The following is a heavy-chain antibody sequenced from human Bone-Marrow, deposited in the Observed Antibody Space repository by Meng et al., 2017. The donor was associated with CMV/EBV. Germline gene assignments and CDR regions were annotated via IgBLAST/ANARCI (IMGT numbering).Heavy chain of an antibody. Sequence: WVRQPPGKGLEWIGEINHSGRTTYNPSLTSRVTISVDTSKNQFSLKLSSVTAADTAVYYCARWGRYCSSTSCYTPLYYYYYYGMDVWGQGTTVTVSS. V-gene: IGHV4-34*01. CDR2: INHSGRT. J-gene: IGHJ6*02. CDR3: ARWGRYCSSTSCYTPLYYYYYYGMDV. D-gene: IGHD2-2*02.